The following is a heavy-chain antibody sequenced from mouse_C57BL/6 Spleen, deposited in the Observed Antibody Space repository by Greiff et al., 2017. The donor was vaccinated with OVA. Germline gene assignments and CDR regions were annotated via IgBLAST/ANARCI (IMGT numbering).Heavy chain of an antibody. CDR3: TNGSFAY. Sequence: EVKLQESGAELVRPGASVKLSCTASGFNIKDDYMHWVKQRPEQGLEWIGWIDPENGDTEYASKFQGKATITADTSSNTAYLQLSSLTSEDTAVYYCTNGSFAYWGQGTLVTVSA. J-gene: IGHJ3*01. CDR1: GFNIKDDY. CDR2: IDPENGDT. V-gene: IGHV14-4*01.